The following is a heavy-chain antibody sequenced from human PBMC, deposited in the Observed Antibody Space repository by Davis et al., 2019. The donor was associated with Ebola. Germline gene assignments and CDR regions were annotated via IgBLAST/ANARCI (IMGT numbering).Heavy chain of an antibody. D-gene: IGHD7-27*01. Sequence: SETLSLTCAVYGGSFSGYYWSWIRQPPGKGLEWIGEINHSGSTNYNPSLKSRVTISVDTSKNQFSLKLSSVTAADTAVYYCARDWAGDPYDAFDIWGQGTMVTVSS. CDR1: GGSFSGYY. CDR3: ARDWAGDPYDAFDI. J-gene: IGHJ3*02. CDR2: INHSGST. V-gene: IGHV4-34*01.